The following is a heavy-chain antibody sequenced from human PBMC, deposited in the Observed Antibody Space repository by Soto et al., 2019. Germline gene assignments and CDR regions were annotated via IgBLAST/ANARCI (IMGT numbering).Heavy chain of an antibody. CDR2: IYSGGST. D-gene: IGHD5-12*01. V-gene: IGHV3-66*01. J-gene: IGHJ5*02. Sequence: EVQLVESGGGLVQPGGSLRLSCAASGFTVSSNYMSWVRQAPGKGLEWVSVIYSGGSTYYADSVKGRFTISRDNSKNTLYLQRNSLRAEDTAVYYCARGFKGWPRSNWFDPWGQGTLVTVSS. CDR3: ARGFKGWPRSNWFDP. CDR1: GFTVSSNY.